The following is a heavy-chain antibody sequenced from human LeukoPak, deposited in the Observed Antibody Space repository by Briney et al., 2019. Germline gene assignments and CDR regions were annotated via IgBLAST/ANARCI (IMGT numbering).Heavy chain of an antibody. CDR3: AKDTVRGSHLFDY. V-gene: IGHV3-9*01. J-gene: IGHJ4*02. CDR1: GFTFDDYA. D-gene: IGHD3-10*01. CDR2: ISWNSGSI. Sequence: GGSLRLSCAASGFTFDDYAMHWVRQAPGKGLEWVSGISWNSGSIGYADSVKGRFTISRDNAKNSLYLQMNSLRAEDTAVYYCAKDTVRGSHLFDYWGQGTLVTVSS.